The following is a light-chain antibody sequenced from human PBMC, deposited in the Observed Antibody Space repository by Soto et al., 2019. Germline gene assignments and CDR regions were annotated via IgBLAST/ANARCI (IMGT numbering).Light chain of an antibody. CDR3: SSYAGSMNLI. CDR1: SSDVGGHNH. J-gene: IGLJ2*01. Sequence: QSVLTQPPSASGSPGQSVTISCTGSSSDVGGHNHVSWYQQHPGKAPKLMIYEVSKRPSGVPDRFSGSKSVNTASLTVSGLQAGDEADYYCSSYAGSMNLIFGGGTKLTVL. V-gene: IGLV2-8*01. CDR2: EVS.